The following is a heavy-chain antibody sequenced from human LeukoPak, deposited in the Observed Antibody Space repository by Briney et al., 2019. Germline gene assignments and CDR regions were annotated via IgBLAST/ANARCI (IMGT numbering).Heavy chain of an antibody. CDR3: AKDTQTYYYYYMDV. Sequence: GGPLRLSCAASGFSFSTYGMSWVRQAPGKGLEWVSAISGSGGSTYYADSVKGRFTISRDNSKNTLYLQMNSLRAEDTAVYYCAKDTQTYYYYYMDVWGKGTTVTVSS. CDR2: ISGSGGST. J-gene: IGHJ6*03. CDR1: GFSFSTYG. V-gene: IGHV3-23*01.